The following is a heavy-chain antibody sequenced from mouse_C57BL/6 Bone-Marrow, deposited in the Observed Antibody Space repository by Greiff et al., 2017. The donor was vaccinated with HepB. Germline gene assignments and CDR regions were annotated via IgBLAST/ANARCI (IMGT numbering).Heavy chain of an antibody. V-gene: IGHV5-17*01. CDR2: ISSGSSTI. Sequence: EVKLVESGGGLVKPGGSLKLSCAASGFTFSDYGMHWVRQAPEKGLEWVAYISSGSSTIYYADTVKGRFTISRDNAKNTLFLQMTSLRSEDTSMYYCAREGLLYYFDYWGQGTTLTVSS. CDR1: GFTFSDYG. D-gene: IGHD2-13*01. J-gene: IGHJ2*01. CDR3: AREGLLYYFDY.